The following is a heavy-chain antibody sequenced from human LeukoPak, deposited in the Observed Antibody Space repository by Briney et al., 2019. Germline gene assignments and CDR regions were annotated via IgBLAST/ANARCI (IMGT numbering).Heavy chain of an antibody. CDR3: AKDLDYDILTGYYTHYYFDY. CDR2: IYYSGST. Sequence: SETLSLTCTVSGGSISSYYWSWIRQPPGKGLEWIGYIYYSGSTNYNPSLKSRVTISVDTSKNQFSLKLSSVTAADTAVYYCAKDLDYDILTGYYTHYYFDYWGQGTLVTVSS. V-gene: IGHV4-59*01. CDR1: GGSISSYY. D-gene: IGHD3-9*01. J-gene: IGHJ4*02.